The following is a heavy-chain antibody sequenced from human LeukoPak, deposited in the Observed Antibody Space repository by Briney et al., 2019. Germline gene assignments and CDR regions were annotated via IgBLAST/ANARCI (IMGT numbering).Heavy chain of an antibody. V-gene: IGHV1-69*06. CDR1: GGTFSSYA. D-gene: IGHD6-19*01. J-gene: IGHJ4*02. Sequence: ASVKVSFKASGGTFSSYAISWVRQAPGQGLEWMGGIIPIFGTANYAQKFQGRVTITADKSTSTAYMELSSLRSEDTAVYYCARGPFSSGWYYHFDYWGQGTLVTVSS. CDR3: ARGPFSSGWYYHFDY. CDR2: IIPIFGTA.